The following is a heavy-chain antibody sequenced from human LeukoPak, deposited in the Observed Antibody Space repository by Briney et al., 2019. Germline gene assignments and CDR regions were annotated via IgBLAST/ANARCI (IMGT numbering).Heavy chain of an antibody. D-gene: IGHD2-2*01. CDR2: FDPEDGET. J-gene: IGHJ4*02. CDR3: ATDLGDCSSTSCYDY. V-gene: IGHV1-24*01. CDR1: GYTLTELS. Sequence: GASVNVSCKVSGYTLTELSMHWVRQAPGKGLEWMGGFDPEDGETIYAQKFQGRVTMTEDTSTDTAYMELSSLRSEDTAVYYCATDLGDCSSTSCYDYWGQGTLVTVSS.